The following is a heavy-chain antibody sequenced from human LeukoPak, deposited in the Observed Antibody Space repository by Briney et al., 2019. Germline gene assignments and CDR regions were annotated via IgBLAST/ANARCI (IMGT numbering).Heavy chain of an antibody. D-gene: IGHD3-10*01. Sequence: ASVKVSCKASGYTFTSYGISWVRQAPGQGLEWMGWISAYNGNTNYAKKLQGRVTMTTDTSTSTAYMELRSLRSDDTAVYYCARVLYYGSGSYYKGASNWFDPWGQGTLVTVSS. CDR2: ISAYNGNT. V-gene: IGHV1-18*04. CDR1: GYTFTSYG. J-gene: IGHJ5*02. CDR3: ARVLYYGSGSYYKGASNWFDP.